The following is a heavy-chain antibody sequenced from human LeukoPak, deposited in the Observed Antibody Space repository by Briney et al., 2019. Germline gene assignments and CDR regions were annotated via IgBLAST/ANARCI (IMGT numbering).Heavy chain of an antibody. Sequence: PGGSLRLSCSASGFTFSSYAMAWVRQAPGKGLECVSLVSRSGDSAFYTDSVKGRFTVSRDNSKNTMYLQMNSLRAEDTALYYCAKQFVSTSNYFDPWGQGTLVTVSS. V-gene: IGHV3-23*01. CDR1: GFTFSSYA. CDR3: AKQFVSTSNYFDP. D-gene: IGHD3-10*01. CDR2: VSRSGDSA. J-gene: IGHJ5*02.